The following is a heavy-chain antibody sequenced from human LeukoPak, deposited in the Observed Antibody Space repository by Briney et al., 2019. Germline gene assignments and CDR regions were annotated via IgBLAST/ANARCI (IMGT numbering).Heavy chain of an antibody. V-gene: IGHV1-46*01. CDR2: IIPAGDST. CDR3: AREGMASAFDV. J-gene: IGHJ3*01. CDR1: GYTFTGYY. Sequence: ASVKVSCKASGYTFTGYYMHWVRQAPGQGLEWMGVIIPAGDSTSYAQKFEDRLTLTRDMSTSTLYLDMRNLRSDDTAVYYCAREGMASAFDVWGQGTVVTVSS. D-gene: IGHD5-24*01.